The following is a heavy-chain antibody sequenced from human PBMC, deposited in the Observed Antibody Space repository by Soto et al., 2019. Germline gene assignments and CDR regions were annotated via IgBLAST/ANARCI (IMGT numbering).Heavy chain of an antibody. Sequence: SETLSLTCTVSGGSISSSSYYWGWIRQPPGKGLEWIGSIYYSGSTYYNPSLKSRVTISVDTSKNQISLKLSSVTAADTAVYYCASPKTFYGDYKSWDYWGQGTLVSVSS. J-gene: IGHJ4*02. V-gene: IGHV4-39*01. CDR2: IYYSGST. CDR1: GGSISSSSYY. D-gene: IGHD4-17*01. CDR3: ASPKTFYGDYKSWDY.